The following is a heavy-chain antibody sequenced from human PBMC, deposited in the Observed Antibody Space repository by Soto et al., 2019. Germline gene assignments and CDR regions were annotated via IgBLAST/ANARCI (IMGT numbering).Heavy chain of an antibody. D-gene: IGHD3-22*01. CDR3: ARENYYDSSGYTYYFDY. V-gene: IGHV4-61*01. J-gene: IGHJ4*02. CDR2: IYYSGST. CDR1: GGSVSSGSYY. Sequence: SEKLSVTCTGSGGSVSSGSYYWSWIRQPPGKGLEWIGYIYYSGSTNYNPSLKSRVTISVDTSKNQFSLKLSSVTAADTAVYYCARENYYDSSGYTYYFDYRCPAPLVT.